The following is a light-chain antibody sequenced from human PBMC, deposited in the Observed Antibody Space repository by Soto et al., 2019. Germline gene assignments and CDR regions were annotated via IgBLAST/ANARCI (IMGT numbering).Light chain of an antibody. CDR1: SCNIGSNT. CDR3: AAWDDSLNGPV. J-gene: IGLJ2*01. CDR2: SNN. V-gene: IGLV1-44*01. Sequence: QSLLTQPPSASGTPGQRVTISCSGSSCNIGSNTVNWYQQLPGTAPKLLIYSNNHRPSGVPDRFSGSKSGTSASLATSGRQSEDEADYYCAAWDDSLNGPVFGGGTKVTVL.